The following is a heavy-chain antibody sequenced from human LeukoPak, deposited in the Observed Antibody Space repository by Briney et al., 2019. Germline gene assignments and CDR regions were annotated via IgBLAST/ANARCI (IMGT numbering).Heavy chain of an antibody. J-gene: IGHJ4*02. CDR2: IYYSGST. Sequence: AETLSLTCTVSRDSMSSYYWGSIRQPPGKGLEWIGYIYYSGSTNYNPSLKSRVTISVDTSKNQFSLKLSSVTDADTAVYYCAREEVVDGYKFLDYWGQGTLVTVSS. CDR3: AREEVVDGYKFLDY. CDR1: RDSMSSYY. V-gene: IGHV4-59*01. D-gene: IGHD5-24*01.